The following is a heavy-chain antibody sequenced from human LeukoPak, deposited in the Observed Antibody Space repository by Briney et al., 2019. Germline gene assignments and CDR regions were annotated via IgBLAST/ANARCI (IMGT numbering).Heavy chain of an antibody. V-gene: IGHV3-53*05. Sequence: GGSLRLSCAASGFTFSSNYMSWVRQAPGKGLEWVSVMYSGGITYYADSVKGRFTISRDNSKNTLFLQMNSLRAEDTAVYYCARDPGGYCRGGSCLGAGYWGQGTLVTVSS. D-gene: IGHD2-15*01. J-gene: IGHJ4*02. CDR3: ARDPGGYCRGGSCLGAGY. CDR2: MYSGGIT. CDR1: GFTFSSNY.